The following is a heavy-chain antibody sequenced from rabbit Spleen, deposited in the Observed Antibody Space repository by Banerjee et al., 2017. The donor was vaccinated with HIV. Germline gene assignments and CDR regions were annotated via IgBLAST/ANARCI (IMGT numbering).Heavy chain of an antibody. D-gene: IGHD2-1*01. V-gene: IGHV1S7*01. Sequence: HLKESGGGVVQPGGSLKLSCTASGFTLSSYYMNWVRQAPGKGLEWIGYIDPVFGITYYPNSVNGRFSISREIAQTTAFLQMTSLTAADTASSYCERSYGDSGSYFTLWGQGTLVTVS. CDR2: IDPVFGIT. CDR1: GFTLSSYY. J-gene: IGHJ4*01. CDR3: ERSYGDSGSYFTL.